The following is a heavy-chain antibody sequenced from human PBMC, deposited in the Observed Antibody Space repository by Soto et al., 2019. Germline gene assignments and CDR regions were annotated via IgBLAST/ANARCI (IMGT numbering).Heavy chain of an antibody. CDR2: IWYDGSNK. Sequence: GGSLRLSCAASGFTFSSYGMHWVRQAPGKGLEWVAVIWYDGSNKYYADSVKGRFTISRDNSKNTLYLQMNSLRAEDTAVYYCAREEGTFWSAFDIWGQGTMVTVSS. CDR3: AREEGTFWSAFDI. J-gene: IGHJ3*02. V-gene: IGHV3-33*01. CDR1: GFTFSSYG. D-gene: IGHD1-7*01.